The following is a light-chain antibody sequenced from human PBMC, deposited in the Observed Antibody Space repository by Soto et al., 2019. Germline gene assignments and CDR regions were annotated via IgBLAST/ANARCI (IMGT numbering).Light chain of an antibody. V-gene: IGKV3-20*01. Sequence: EIVLTQSPGTLPLSPGESATLSCRATQSVSATYLAWYQQKPGQAPRLLIYAASSRATDIPDRFSGSGSGTDFTLAISRLEPEDFAVYWCQHYGTSTRTFGQGTKVDIK. CDR2: AAS. CDR1: QSVSATY. J-gene: IGKJ1*01. CDR3: QHYGTSTRT.